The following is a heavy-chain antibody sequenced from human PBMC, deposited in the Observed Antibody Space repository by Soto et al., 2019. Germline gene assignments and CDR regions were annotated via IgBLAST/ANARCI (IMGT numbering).Heavy chain of an antibody. CDR1: GDSVSSNSST. CDR3: ARATRTWFDP. Sequence: SQTRSLTFAISGDSVSSNSSTWNWIRQSPSRGLEWLGRTYYRSKWYNEYAVSVKSRITINPDTSKNQFSLQLNSVTPEDTAVYYCARATRTWFDPWGQGTLVTVSS. D-gene: IGHD4-17*01. J-gene: IGHJ5*02. V-gene: IGHV6-1*01. CDR2: TYYRSKWYN.